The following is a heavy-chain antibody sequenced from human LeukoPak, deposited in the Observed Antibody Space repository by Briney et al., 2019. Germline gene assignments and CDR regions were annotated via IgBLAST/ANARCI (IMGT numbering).Heavy chain of an antibody. CDR1: GGSISSGDYY. V-gene: IGHV4-30-4*08. Sequence: SETLSLTCTVSGGSISSGDYYWSWIRQPPGKGLEWIGYIYYSGSTYYNLSLKSRVTISVDTSKNQFSLKLSSVTAADTAVYYCARDIVVVPAAIIWGQGTLVTVSS. CDR3: ARDIVVVPAAII. CDR2: IYYSGST. J-gene: IGHJ4*02. D-gene: IGHD2-2*02.